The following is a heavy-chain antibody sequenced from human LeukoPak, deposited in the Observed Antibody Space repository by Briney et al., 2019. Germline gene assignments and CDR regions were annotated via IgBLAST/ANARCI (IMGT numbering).Heavy chain of an antibody. D-gene: IGHD1-26*01. J-gene: IGHJ4*02. CDR1: RYXLTELS. V-gene: IGHV1-24*01. CDR3: ATGGVGATSLDY. CDR2: FDPEDGET. Sequence: ASVKVSCKVSRYXLTELSIHWVRQAPGKGLEWMGGFDPEDGETIYAQKFQGRVTMTEDTSTDTAYMELSSLRSEDTAVYYCATGGVGATSLDYWGQGTLVTVSS.